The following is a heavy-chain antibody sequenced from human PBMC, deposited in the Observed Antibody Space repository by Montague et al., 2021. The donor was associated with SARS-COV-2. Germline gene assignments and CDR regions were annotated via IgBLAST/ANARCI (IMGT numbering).Heavy chain of an antibody. V-gene: IGHV3-11*01. J-gene: IGHJ4*02. D-gene: IGHD3-3*01. CDR1: GFSFSDYY. CDR2: ISSGGLSI. Sequence: SRSLSFAASGFSFSDYYMTWIRQAPGKGLEWVSYISSGGLSIYYSDSVKGRFTISRDNANKTLFLQMNSLRAEDTAVYYCARRGKAITVPYFDYWGQGTPVAVSS. CDR3: ARRGKAITVPYFDY.